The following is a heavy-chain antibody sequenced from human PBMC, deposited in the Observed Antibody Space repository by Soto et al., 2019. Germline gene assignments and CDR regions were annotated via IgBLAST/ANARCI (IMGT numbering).Heavy chain of an antibody. CDR3: ARGGGYDSFDY. V-gene: IGHV4-30-2*06. CDR1: GASISYGGYS. Sequence: SETLSLTCTVSGASISYGGYSWSWIRQSPGKGLEWIGYINHLETTFYNPSFESRLTLSIDRTKNQFSLKLNSMTAADRAVYYCARGGGYDSFDYWGQGILVTVSS. D-gene: IGHD5-12*01. CDR2: INHLETT. J-gene: IGHJ4*02.